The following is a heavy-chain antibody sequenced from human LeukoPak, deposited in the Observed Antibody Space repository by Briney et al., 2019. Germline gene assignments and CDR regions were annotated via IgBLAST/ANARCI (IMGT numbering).Heavy chain of an antibody. D-gene: IGHD3-3*01. CDR2: MNPNSGNT. CDR3: ASGLRFLEFMDV. J-gene: IGHJ6*03. CDR1: GYTFPSYD. V-gene: IGHV1-8*01. Sequence: ASVKVSCKASGYTFPSYDINWVRQATGQGLEWMGWMNPNSGNTGYAQKFQGRVTMTRNTSISTAYMELSSLRSEDTAVYYCASGLRFLEFMDVWGKGTTVTVSS.